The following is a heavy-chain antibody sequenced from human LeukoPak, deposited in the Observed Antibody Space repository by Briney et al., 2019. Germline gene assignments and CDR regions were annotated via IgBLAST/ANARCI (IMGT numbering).Heavy chain of an antibody. D-gene: IGHD3-22*01. CDR1: GYSFATYW. V-gene: IGHV5-51*01. CDR2: IYPGDSDT. CDR3: ARRTTNAYYYVY. Sequence: GESLKISCKSSGYSFATYWIGWVRQMPGKGLGWMGIIYPGDSDTRYSPSFQGQVTISADKSISTAYLQWSSLKASDTAMYYCARRTTNAYYYVYWGQGTLVTVSS. J-gene: IGHJ4*02.